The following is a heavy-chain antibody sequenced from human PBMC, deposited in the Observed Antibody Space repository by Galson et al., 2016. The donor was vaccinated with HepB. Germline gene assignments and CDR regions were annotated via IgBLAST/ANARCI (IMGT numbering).Heavy chain of an antibody. Sequence: WMGRIIPFLGIAKYAQRFQDRVTITADKSTSTVFMEVNSLRSEDTAVYYCARVECSGNACDLNYWGQGTLVIVSS. CDR2: IIPFLGIA. CDR3: ARVECSGNACDLNY. D-gene: IGHD2-15*01. V-gene: IGHV1-69*04. J-gene: IGHJ4*02.